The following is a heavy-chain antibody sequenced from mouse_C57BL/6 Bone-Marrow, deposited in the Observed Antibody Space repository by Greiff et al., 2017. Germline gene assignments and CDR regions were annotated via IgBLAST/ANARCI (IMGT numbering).Heavy chain of an antibody. J-gene: IGHJ2*01. V-gene: IGHV1-18*01. CDR2: INPNNGGT. CDR3: ARVGLGRGYFDY. D-gene: IGHD4-1*01. CDR1: GYTFTDYN. Sequence: EVQLQESGPELVKPGASVKIPCKASGYTFTDYNMDWVKQSHGKSLEWIGAINPNNGGTIYNQKFKGKATLTVGKSSSTAYMELRSLTSEDTAVYYCARVGLGRGYFDYWGQGTTLTVSS.